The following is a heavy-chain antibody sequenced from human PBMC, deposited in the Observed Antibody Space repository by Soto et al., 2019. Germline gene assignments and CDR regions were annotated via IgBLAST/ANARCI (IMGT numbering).Heavy chain of an antibody. CDR3: ARGIQGWLQSGYYFDY. V-gene: IGHV1-69*01. CDR1: GGTFSSYA. D-gene: IGHD5-18*01. J-gene: IGHJ4*01. Sequence: QVQLVQSGAEVKKPGSSVKVSCKASGGTFSSYAISWVRQAPGQGLEWMGGIIPIFGTANYAQKFQGRVTITADESTRTAYMELSSLRSEDTAVYYCARGIQGWLQSGYYFDYWGHGTLVTVSS. CDR2: IIPIFGTA.